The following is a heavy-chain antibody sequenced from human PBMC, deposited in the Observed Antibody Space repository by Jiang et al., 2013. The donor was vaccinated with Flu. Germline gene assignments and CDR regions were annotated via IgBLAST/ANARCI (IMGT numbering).Heavy chain of an antibody. CDR3: ARLESVVGARGDY. D-gene: IGHD1-26*01. J-gene: IGHJ4*02. Sequence: EWMGWISAYNGNTNYAQKLQGRVTMTTDTSTSTAYMELRSLRSDDTAVYYCARLESVVGARGDYWGQGTLVTVSS. V-gene: IGHV1-18*01. CDR2: ISAYNGNT.